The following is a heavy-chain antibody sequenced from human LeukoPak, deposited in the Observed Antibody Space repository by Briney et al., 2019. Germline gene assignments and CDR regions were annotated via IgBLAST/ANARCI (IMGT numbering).Heavy chain of an antibody. V-gene: IGHV2-70*11. CDR3: ARINYDRSKGFDY. CDR1: GFSLGTSGMC. Sequence: SGPTLVNPTQTLTLTCTFSGFSLGTSGMCVSWIRQPPGKALEWLTRIDWDDDKYYSTSLRTRLTISKDTSKNQVVLTMTNMDPVDTATYYCARINYDRSKGFDYWGQGTLVTVSS. CDR2: IDWDDDK. D-gene: IGHD3-22*01. J-gene: IGHJ4*02.